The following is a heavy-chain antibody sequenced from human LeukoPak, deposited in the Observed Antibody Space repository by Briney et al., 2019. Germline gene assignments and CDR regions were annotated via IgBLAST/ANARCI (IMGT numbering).Heavy chain of an antibody. J-gene: IGHJ4*02. CDR2: IYYSGST. CDR3: ARESPGGGSQLDY. Sequence: SETLSLTCTVSVGSMSFYYWSWIRQTPRKGLEWIGNIYYSGSTNYSPSLKRRVTISVDTSKNQFSLKLTSVTAADTAFYFCARESPGGGSQLDYWGQGTNVTVSS. CDR1: VGSMSFYY. V-gene: IGHV4-59*01. D-gene: IGHD1-1*01.